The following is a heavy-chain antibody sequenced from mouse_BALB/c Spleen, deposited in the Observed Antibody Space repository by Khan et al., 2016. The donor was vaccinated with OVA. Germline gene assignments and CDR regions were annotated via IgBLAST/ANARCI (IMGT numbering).Heavy chain of an antibody. CDR2: INPGSGST. CDR1: GYAFTHYL. Sequence: VQLQESGGEVIRPGTSVKVSCKASGYAFTHYLIEWVKQRPGQGLEWIGVINPGSGSTNYNEKFKGKAILTADKSSSTAYMQLSSLTSDDSAVDFCARDDYGNFLYFDYWGQGTTLTVS. CDR3: ARDDYGNFLYFDY. V-gene: IGHV1-54*01. D-gene: IGHD2-1*01. J-gene: IGHJ2*01.